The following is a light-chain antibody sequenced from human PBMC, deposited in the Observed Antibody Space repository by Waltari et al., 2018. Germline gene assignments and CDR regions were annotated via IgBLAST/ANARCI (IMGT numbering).Light chain of an antibody. J-gene: IGKJ2*01. V-gene: IGKV4-1*01. Sequence: DIVMTQSPDSLTVSLGERATINCKSSQNILYSSNNKNYLAWYQQKPGQPPKLLIYWASTWESGVPDRFSGSGSGTDFTLTISSLQAEDVAVYYCHQYYSAPFAFGQGTKLEIK. CDR3: HQYYSAPFA. CDR2: WAS. CDR1: QNILYSSNNKNY.